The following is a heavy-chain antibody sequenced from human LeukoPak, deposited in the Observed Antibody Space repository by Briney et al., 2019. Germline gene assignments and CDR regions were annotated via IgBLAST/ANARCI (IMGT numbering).Heavy chain of an antibody. Sequence: SATLSLTCAVSGGSISSSNWWSWVRQPPGKGLEWIGEIYHSGSTNYNPSLKSRVTISVDKSKNQFSLKLSSVTAADTAVYYCARDNYDFWSGYLDYYYYGMDVWGQGTTVTVSS. CDR3: ARDNYDFWSGYLDYYYYGMDV. D-gene: IGHD3-3*01. V-gene: IGHV4-4*02. J-gene: IGHJ6*02. CDR2: IYHSGST. CDR1: GGSISSSNW.